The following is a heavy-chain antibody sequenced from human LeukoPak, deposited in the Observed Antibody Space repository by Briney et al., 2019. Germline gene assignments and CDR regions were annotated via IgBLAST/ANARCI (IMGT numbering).Heavy chain of an antibody. CDR3: TRYGVGEAYDY. CDR1: GYTFIDYY. Sequence: GGSVKLSCKASGYTFIDYYLQWVRQAHGQGLHWVSRINGDGGSTTYVDSVKGRFKSSIDNAKNTLFLQMNILWGEHTALYYSTRYGVGEAYDYWGQGTLVTVSS. V-gene: IGHV3-74*01. J-gene: IGHJ4*02. D-gene: IGHD1-26*01. CDR2: INGDGGST.